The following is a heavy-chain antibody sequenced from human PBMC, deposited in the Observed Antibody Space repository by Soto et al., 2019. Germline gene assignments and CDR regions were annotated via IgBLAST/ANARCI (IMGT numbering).Heavy chain of an antibody. CDR1: GFTFSSYG. CDR2: ISYDGSNK. J-gene: IGHJ3*02. Sequence: PGGSLRLSCAASGFTFSSYGMHWVRQAPGKGLEWVAVISYDGSNKYYADSVKGRFTISRDNSKNTLFLQMNSLRAEDTAVYYCAKGRGRGSGILISPNNAFDIWGQGTMVTVSS. CDR3: AKGRGRGSGILISPNNAFDI. V-gene: IGHV3-30*18. D-gene: IGHD3-10*01.